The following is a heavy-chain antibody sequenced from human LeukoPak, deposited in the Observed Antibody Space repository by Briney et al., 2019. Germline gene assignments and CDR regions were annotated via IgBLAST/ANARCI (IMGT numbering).Heavy chain of an antibody. D-gene: IGHD3-22*01. CDR1: GFTFSSYS. Sequence: GGSLRLSCAASGFTFSSYSMNWVRQAPGKGLEWVSYISSSSSTIYYADSVKGQFTISRDNAKNSLYLQMNSLRDEDTAVYYCARDGPPYDSSGYYSYYFDYWGQGTLVTVSS. V-gene: IGHV3-48*02. J-gene: IGHJ4*02. CDR3: ARDGPPYDSSGYYSYYFDY. CDR2: ISSSSSTI.